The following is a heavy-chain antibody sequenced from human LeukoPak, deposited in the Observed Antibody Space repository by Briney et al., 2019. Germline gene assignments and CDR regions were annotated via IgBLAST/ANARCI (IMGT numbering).Heavy chain of an antibody. CDR2: IYSTGTT. D-gene: IGHD3-10*01. CDR1: GFAVSSNY. CDR3: ARDRGPGWFDP. V-gene: IGHV3-66*03. J-gene: IGHJ5*02. Sequence: PGRSLRLSCAASGFAVSSNYVSWVRQAPGKGLEWVSVIYSTGTTFYADSVKGRFTISRDSSKNTVYLQMNGLRPEDTAVYYCARDRGPGWFDPWGQGTLVTVSS.